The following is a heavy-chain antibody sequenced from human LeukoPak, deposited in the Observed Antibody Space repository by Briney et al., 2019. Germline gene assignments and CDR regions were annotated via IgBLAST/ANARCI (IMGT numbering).Heavy chain of an antibody. CDR3: ARTRPYYYDSSGSGTSIVPYFDY. CDR2: INPNSGGT. CDR1: GYTFTSYG. J-gene: IGHJ4*02. Sequence: ASVKVSCKASGYTFTSYGISWVRQAPGQGLEWMGWINPNSGGTNYAQKFQGRVTMTRDTPISTAYMELSRLRSDDTAVYYCARTRPYYYDSSGSGTSIVPYFDYWGQGTLVTVSS. V-gene: IGHV1-2*02. D-gene: IGHD3-22*01.